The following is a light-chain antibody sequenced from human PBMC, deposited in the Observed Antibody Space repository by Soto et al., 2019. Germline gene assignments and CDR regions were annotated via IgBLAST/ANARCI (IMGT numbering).Light chain of an antibody. Sequence: DFVMTQSPLSLPVTLGQPASISCRSSQSLLYNNTYNYLDWYVQKPGQSPQLLIYFGSNRAPGVPDRFSGSGSGTDFTLKINRVEAEDVGTYYCMQAPQSLTFGQGTRLEIK. CDR1: QSLLYNNTYNY. J-gene: IGKJ5*01. CDR3: MQAPQSLT. CDR2: FGS. V-gene: IGKV2-28*01.